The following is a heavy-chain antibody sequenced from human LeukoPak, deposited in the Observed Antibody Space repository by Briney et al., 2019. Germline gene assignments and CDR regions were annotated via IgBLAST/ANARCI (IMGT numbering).Heavy chain of an antibody. Sequence: PGGSLRLSCAASGFTVSSNYMSWVRQAPGKGLEWVSVIYSGGSTYYADSVKGRFTISRDNSKNTLYLQMNSLRAEDTAVYYCAKDRGPVAPSTFSYWYLDLWGRGTLVTVSS. CDR3: AKDRGPVAPSTFSYWYLDL. D-gene: IGHD5-24*01. CDR1: GFTVSSNY. J-gene: IGHJ2*01. CDR2: IYSGGST. V-gene: IGHV3-66*01.